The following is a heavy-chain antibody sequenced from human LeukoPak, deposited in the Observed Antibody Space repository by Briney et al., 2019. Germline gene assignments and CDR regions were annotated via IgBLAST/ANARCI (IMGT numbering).Heavy chain of an antibody. CDR3: ARAHYYDSLSRDY. CDR1: GYTFSSYS. D-gene: IGHD3-22*01. J-gene: IGHJ4*02. V-gene: IGHV3-21*01. CDR2: ISSSSSYI. Sequence: PGGSLTLSCAASGYTFSSYSMNWVRQAPGKGLEWVSSISSSSSYIYYADSAKGRFTISRDNAENTLYLQLDSLRAEDTAVYYCARAHYYDSLSRDYWGQGTLVTVSS.